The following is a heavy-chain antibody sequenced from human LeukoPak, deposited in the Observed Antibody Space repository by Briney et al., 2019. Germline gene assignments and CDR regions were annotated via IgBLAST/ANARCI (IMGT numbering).Heavy chain of an antibody. CDR2: ITPIFGTA. Sequence: AASVKLSCKASGGTFSSYAISWVRQAPGQGLEWMGGITPIFGTANYAQKFQGRVTITADESTSTAYMELSSLRSEDTAVYYCARAPRTYYDILTGYLGAFDIWGQGTMVTVSS. D-gene: IGHD3-9*01. CDR3: ARAPRTYYDILTGYLGAFDI. CDR1: GGTFSSYA. V-gene: IGHV1-69*01. J-gene: IGHJ3*02.